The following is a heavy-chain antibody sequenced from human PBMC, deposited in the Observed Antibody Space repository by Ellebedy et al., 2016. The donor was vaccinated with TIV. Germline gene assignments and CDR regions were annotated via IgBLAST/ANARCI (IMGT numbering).Heavy chain of an antibody. CDR3: ARPAYPSSTGNGWFDP. V-gene: IGHV4-59*08. CDR2: IYYSGST. CDR1: GGSISSSY. J-gene: IGHJ5*02. Sequence: MPSETLSLTCTVSGGSISSSYWSWIRQPPGKGLEWIGYIYYSGSTNYNPSLKSRVTISVDTSKNQFSLKLSSVTAADTAVYYCARPAYPSSTGNGWFDPWGQGTLVTVSS. D-gene: IGHD2-2*01.